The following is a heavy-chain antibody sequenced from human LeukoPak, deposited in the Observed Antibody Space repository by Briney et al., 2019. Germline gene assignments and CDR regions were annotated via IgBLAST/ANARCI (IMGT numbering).Heavy chain of an antibody. CDR1: GFTFSSYS. CDR3: ARQPQGHLWFGELYHNRYYYYMDV. Sequence: PGGSLRLSCAASGFTFSSYSMNWVRQAPGKGLEWVSSISSSSSYIYYADSVKGRFTISRDNAKNSLYLQMNSLRAEDTAVYYCARQPQGHLWFGELYHNRYYYYMDVWGKGTTVTVSS. CDR2: ISSSSSYI. J-gene: IGHJ6*03. V-gene: IGHV3-21*01. D-gene: IGHD3-10*01.